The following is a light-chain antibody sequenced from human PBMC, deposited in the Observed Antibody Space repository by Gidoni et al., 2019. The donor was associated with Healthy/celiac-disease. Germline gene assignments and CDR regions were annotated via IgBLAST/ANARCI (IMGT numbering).Light chain of an antibody. CDR3: CSYAGSYV. CDR1: SSDVGGYNY. Sequence: QSALTQLRSVSGSPGQSVTISCTGTSSDVGGYNYVSWYQQHPGKAPKLMLYDVSKRPSGVPDRFSGSKSGNTASLTISGLQAEDEADYYCCSYAGSYVFGTGTKVTVL. CDR2: DVS. V-gene: IGLV2-11*01. J-gene: IGLJ1*01.